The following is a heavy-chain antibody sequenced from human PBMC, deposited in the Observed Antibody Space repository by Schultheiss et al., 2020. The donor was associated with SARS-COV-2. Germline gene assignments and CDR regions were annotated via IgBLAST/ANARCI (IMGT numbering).Heavy chain of an antibody. Sequence: GESLKISCAASGFTFSSYWMSWVRQAPGKGLEWVANIKQDGSEKYYVDSVKGRFTISRDNAKNSLYLQMNSLRAEDTAVYYCARGGQTIPQNYYYYMDVWGKGTTVTVS. CDR2: IKQDGSEK. J-gene: IGHJ6*03. CDR3: ARGGQTIPQNYYYYMDV. V-gene: IGHV3-7*03. D-gene: IGHD1/OR15-1a*01. CDR1: GFTFSSYW.